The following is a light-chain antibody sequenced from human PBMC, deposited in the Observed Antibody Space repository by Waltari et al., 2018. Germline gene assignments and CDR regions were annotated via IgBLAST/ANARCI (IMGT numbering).Light chain of an antibody. Sequence: QLVVPQSPSASAPLGASAKLTCTLSSGHSSNVIAWLQQRPEKSPRYLMNVNRDGRHSKGDEIPDRFSGCSSGAERYLAMSSLQSDDEADYCWQTGGHGTWVFGGGTKLTVL. CDR1: SGHSSNV. J-gene: IGLJ3*02. CDR2: VNRDGRH. CDR3: QTGGHGTWV. V-gene: IGLV4-69*01.